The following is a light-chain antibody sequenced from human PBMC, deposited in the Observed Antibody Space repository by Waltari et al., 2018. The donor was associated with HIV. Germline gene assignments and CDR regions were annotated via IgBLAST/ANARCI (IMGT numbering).Light chain of an antibody. CDR3: QQYHHWPPLT. Sequence: DILLTQSPATISVSPGGRVTVSCGASQNVDDKLAWYQQKPGQSPRLLIYHSSVRAAGVPTRFGGAGSATNFTLTITSLQSEDFALYFCQQYHHWPPLTFGGGSRVELK. CDR1: QNVDDK. V-gene: IGKV3D-15*01. J-gene: IGKJ4*01. CDR2: HSS.